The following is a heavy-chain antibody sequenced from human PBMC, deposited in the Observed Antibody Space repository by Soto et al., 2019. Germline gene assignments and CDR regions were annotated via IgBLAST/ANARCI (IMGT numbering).Heavy chain of an antibody. D-gene: IGHD3-3*01. CDR2: INHTGGT. V-gene: IGHV4-34*01. CDR1: GGSVNGYH. J-gene: IGHJ5*02. CDR3: ATRITVFGLLIPPFDP. Sequence: SETLSLTCAVYGGSVNGYHWNWIRQPPGKGREWIGEINHTGGTHYNPSLKSRVTMSVDTSKNQFSLRLSSVTAADTAIYYCATRITVFGLLIPPFDPWGQGTQVTVSS.